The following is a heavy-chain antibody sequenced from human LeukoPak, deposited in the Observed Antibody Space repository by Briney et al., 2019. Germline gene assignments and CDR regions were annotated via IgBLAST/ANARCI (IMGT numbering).Heavy chain of an antibody. Sequence: ASVKVSCKASGGTFSSYAISWVRQAPGQGLEWMGGIIPIFGTANYAQKFQGRVMITADESTSTAYMELSSLRSEDTAVYYCARGYSYGYFAYWGQGTLVTVSS. CDR3: ARGYSYGYFAY. CDR2: IIPIFGTA. D-gene: IGHD5-18*01. CDR1: GGTFSSYA. J-gene: IGHJ4*02. V-gene: IGHV1-69*13.